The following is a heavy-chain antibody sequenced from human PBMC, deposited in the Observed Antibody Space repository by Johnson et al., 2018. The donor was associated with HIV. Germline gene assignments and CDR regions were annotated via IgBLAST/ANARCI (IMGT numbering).Heavy chain of an antibody. V-gene: IGHV3-30*14. Sequence: QVQLVESGGGVVQPGRSLRLSCAASRFTFSNYAMHWVRQAPGKGLEWVAVISYDGSNEYYTDSVKGRFTISRDNSKNTLYVQMNSLRAEDTAVYYCARGIQPDAFDIWGQGTMVTVSS. CDR1: RFTFSNYA. J-gene: IGHJ3*02. CDR2: ISYDGSNE. D-gene: IGHD2-2*01. CDR3: ARGIQPDAFDI.